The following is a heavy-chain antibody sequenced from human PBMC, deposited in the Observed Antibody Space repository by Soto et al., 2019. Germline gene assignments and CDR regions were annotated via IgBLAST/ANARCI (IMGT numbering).Heavy chain of an antibody. J-gene: IGHJ4*02. Sequence: QVQLQESGPGRVKPSETLSLTCSVSGGSIGSYYWSWIRQPPGKGLEWIGYIYYSGSTNYNPSLKSRVTISVDSSKNQFSLKLSSVTAADTAVYYCARGGWRQIDYWGQGTLVIVSS. CDR2: IYYSGST. CDR3: ARGGWRQIDY. CDR1: GGSIGSYY. D-gene: IGHD3-3*01. V-gene: IGHV4-59*08.